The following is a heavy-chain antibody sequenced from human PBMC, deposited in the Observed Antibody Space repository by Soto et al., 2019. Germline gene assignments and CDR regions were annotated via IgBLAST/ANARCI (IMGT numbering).Heavy chain of an antibody. V-gene: IGHV3-9*01. J-gene: IGHJ6*03. CDR1: GFTFDDYA. CDR3: XXXXXXXXRRMDV. CDR2: ISWNSGSI. D-gene: IGHD6-6*01. Sequence: EVQLVESGGGLVQPGRSLRLSCAASGFTFDDYAMHWVRQAPGKGLEWVSGISWNSGSIGYADSVKGRFTISRDNAKXXXXXXXXXXXXXXXXXXXXXXXXXXXXRRMDVWGKGTTVTVSS.